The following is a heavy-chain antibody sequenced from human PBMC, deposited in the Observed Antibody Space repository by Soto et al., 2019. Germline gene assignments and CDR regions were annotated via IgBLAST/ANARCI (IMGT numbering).Heavy chain of an antibody. CDR1: GFTFSSYG. J-gene: IGHJ4*02. CDR2: IWYDGSNK. V-gene: IGHV3-33*01. D-gene: IGHD2-8*01. Sequence: HPGGSLRLSCAASGFTFSSYGMHWVRQAPGKGLEWVAVIWYDGSNKYYADSVKGRFTISRDNSKNTLYLQMNSLRAEDTAVYYCARRRNGDKYYFDYWGQGTLVTV. CDR3: ARRRNGDKYYFDY.